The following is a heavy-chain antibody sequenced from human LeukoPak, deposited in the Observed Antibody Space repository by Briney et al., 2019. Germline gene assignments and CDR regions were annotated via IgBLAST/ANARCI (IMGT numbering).Heavy chain of an antibody. V-gene: IGHV4-59*01. CDR3: ARGDGYNLDY. J-gene: IGHJ4*02. D-gene: IGHD5-24*01. CDR1: GGSISSYY. Sequence: SETLSLTCTVSGGSISSYYGSWIRQPPGKGLEWIGYIYYSGSTNYNPSLKSRVTISVDTSKNQFSLKLSSVTAADTAVYYCARGDGYNLDYWGQGTLVTVSS. CDR2: IYYSGST.